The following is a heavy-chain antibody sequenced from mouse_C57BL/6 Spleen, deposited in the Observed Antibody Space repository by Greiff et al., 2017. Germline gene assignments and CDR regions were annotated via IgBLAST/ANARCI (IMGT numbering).Heavy chain of an antibody. V-gene: IGHV1-59*01. CDR1: GYTFTSYW. J-gene: IGHJ2*01. D-gene: IGHD4-1*01. Sequence: VQLQQPGAELVRPGTSVKLSCKASGYTFTSYWMHWVKQRPGQGLEWIGVIDPFDSYTNYNQKFKGKATLTVDTSSSTAYMQLSSQTSEDSAVYYCASYKGPNWDFDYWGQGTTLTVSS. CDR2: IDPFDSYT. CDR3: ASYKGPNWDFDY.